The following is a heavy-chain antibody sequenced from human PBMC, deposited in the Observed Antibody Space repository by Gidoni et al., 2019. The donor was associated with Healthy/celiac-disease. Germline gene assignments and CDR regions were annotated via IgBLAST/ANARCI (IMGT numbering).Heavy chain of an antibody. CDR1: GDTFTGYY. V-gene: IGHV1-2*02. CDR3: ARDPRYCSGGSCHYYYYGMDV. D-gene: IGHD2-15*01. Sequence: QVQLVQSGAEVKKPGASVKVSCKASGDTFTGYYMHWVRQAPGQGLEWMGWINPNSGGTNYAQKFQGRVTMTRDTSISTAYMELSRLRSDDTAVYYCARDPRYCSGGSCHYYYYGMDVWGQGTTVTVSS. J-gene: IGHJ6*02. CDR2: INPNSGGT.